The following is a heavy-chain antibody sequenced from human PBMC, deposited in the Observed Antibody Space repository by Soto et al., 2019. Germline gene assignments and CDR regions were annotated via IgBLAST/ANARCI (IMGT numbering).Heavy chain of an antibody. J-gene: IGHJ4*02. CDR3: ARDGRAVAGQAYYFDY. CDR1: GFTFSSYS. V-gene: IGHV3-21*01. D-gene: IGHD6-19*01. CDR2: ISSSSSSYI. Sequence: PVGSLRLSCAASGFTFSSYSMNWVRQAPGKGLEWVSSISSSSSSYIYYADSVKGRFTISRDNAKNSLYLQMNSLRAEDTAVYYCARDGRAVAGQAYYFDYWGQGTLVTVSS.